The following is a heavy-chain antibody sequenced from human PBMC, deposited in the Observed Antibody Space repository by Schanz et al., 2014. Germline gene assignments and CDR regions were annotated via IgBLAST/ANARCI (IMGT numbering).Heavy chain of an antibody. CDR3: ARDGDFDY. J-gene: IGHJ4*02. Sequence: EVKLLESGGGLVQPGGSLRLSCAASGFTFATYAMSWVRQAPGKGLEWVSGIEFSGGTTYYADSVKGRFTISRDNSKNTLFLQMSSLRAEDTAVYYCARDGDFDYWGQGTLVTVSS. CDR1: GFTFATYA. CDR2: IEFSGGTT. V-gene: IGHV3-23*01.